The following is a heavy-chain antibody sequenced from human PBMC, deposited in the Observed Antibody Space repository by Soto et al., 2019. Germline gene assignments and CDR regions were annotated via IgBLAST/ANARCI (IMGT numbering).Heavy chain of an antibody. Sequence: SETLSLTCTVSGGSISSYYWSWIRQPPGKGLEWIGYIYYSGSTNYNPSLKSRVTISVDMSKNQFSLKLSSVTAADTAVYYCARVKLGRDAFDIWGQGTMVTVSS. J-gene: IGHJ3*02. CDR2: IYYSGST. D-gene: IGHD7-27*01. CDR3: ARVKLGRDAFDI. CDR1: GGSISSYY. V-gene: IGHV4-59*01.